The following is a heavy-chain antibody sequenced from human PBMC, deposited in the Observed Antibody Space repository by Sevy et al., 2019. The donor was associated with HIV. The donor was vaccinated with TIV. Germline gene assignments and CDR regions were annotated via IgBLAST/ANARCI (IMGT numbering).Heavy chain of an antibody. D-gene: IGHD6-6*01. J-gene: IGHJ3*02. CDR2: ISGSGGST. Sequence: GGSLRLSCAASGSTFSSYAMSWVRQAPGKGLEWVSAISGSGGSTYYADSVKGRFTISRDNSKNTLYLQMNSLRAEDTAVYYCAKARRTSIAALRGDAFDIWGQGTMVTVSS. V-gene: IGHV3-23*01. CDR1: GSTFSSYA. CDR3: AKARRTSIAALRGDAFDI.